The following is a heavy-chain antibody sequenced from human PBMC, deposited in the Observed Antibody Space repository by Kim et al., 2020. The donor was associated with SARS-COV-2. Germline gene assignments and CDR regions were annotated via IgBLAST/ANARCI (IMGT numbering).Heavy chain of an antibody. CDR2: IKQDGSEK. CDR3: ARVEDSSDYYDY. J-gene: IGHJ4*02. D-gene: IGHD3-22*01. V-gene: IGHV3-7*01. Sequence: GGSLRLSCAASGFSFSSYWMSWVRQAPGTGLERVANIKQDGSEKNYVDSVKGRFTISRDNAKNSLYLQMNSLRAEDTAVYYCARVEDSSDYYDYCGQGTLVSVSS. CDR1: GFSFSSYW.